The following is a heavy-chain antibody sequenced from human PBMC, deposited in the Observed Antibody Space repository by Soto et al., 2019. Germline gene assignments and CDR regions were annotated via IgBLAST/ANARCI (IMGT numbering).Heavy chain of an antibody. J-gene: IGHJ4*02. V-gene: IGHV3-30*18. CDR1: GFSFSHYG. CDR2: ISFDGSIT. Sequence: QVQLVESGGGVGQPGSSLRLSCAASGFSFSHYGMEWVRQAPGKGLEWVAVISFDGSITSYADAVKGRFTISRDNYKGTLSLHMDSLRPEDTAMYYCAKDDSEYSNYWTSFDYWGQAALVTVSS. CDR3: AKDDSEYSNYWTSFDY. D-gene: IGHD4-4*01.